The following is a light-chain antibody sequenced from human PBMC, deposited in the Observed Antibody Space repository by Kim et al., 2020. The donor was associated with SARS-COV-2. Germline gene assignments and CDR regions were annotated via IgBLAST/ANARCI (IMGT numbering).Light chain of an antibody. CDR1: NEDIGAYDS. CDR3: SSFAPTGRV. CDR2: EVN. V-gene: IGLV2-14*01. J-gene: IGLJ3*02. Sequence: QSALTQPASVSGSPGQSITISCTGSNEDIGAYDSVAWYQHHPGKAPKFMVYEVNKRPSGVSNRFSGSKSGNTASLRISGLQDEDEATYYCSSFAPTGRVFGGGTQLTVL.